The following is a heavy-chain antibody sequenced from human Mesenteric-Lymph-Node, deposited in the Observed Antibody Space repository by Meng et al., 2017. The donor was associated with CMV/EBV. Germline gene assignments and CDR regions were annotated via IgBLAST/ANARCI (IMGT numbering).Heavy chain of an antibody. Sequence: SGYTSTDYGINWVRQAPGQGLEWMAWINTKSGNPTYAQDFKGRFVFPWDASVSTAYLQINSLEAEDTAMYYCARNHLWYGELYYSDYWGQGTLVTVSS. CDR1: GYTSTDYG. V-gene: IGHV7-4-1*02. CDR2: INTKSGNP. D-gene: IGHD3-10*01. CDR3: ARNHLWYGELYYSDY. J-gene: IGHJ4*02.